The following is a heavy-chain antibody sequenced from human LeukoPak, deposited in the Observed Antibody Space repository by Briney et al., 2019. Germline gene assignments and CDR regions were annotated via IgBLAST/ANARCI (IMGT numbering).Heavy chain of an antibody. CDR3: ASQGYYDSSGYYSWFDP. Sequence: GASVKVSCKASGYTFTSYGISWARQAPGQGLEWMGWISAYNGNTNYAQKLQGRVTMTTDTSTSTAYMELRSLRSDDTAVYYCASQGYYDSSGYYSWFDPWGQGTLVTVSS. V-gene: IGHV1-18*01. CDR1: GYTFTSYG. CDR2: ISAYNGNT. J-gene: IGHJ5*02. D-gene: IGHD3-22*01.